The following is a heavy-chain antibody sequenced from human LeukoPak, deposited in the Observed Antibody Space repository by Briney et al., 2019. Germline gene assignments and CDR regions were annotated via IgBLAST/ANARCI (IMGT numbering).Heavy chain of an antibody. D-gene: IGHD6-13*01. CDR3: ARISSSNWYNERGAFDV. V-gene: IGHV4-39*07. J-gene: IGHJ3*01. CDR1: GGSIISSSYY. CDR2: IYYSGST. Sequence: PSETLSLTCTVSGGSIISSSYYWAWIRQPPGKGLEWIGSIYYSGSTSYNPSLKSRVTISVDTSKNQFSLKLRSVTAADTAVYYCARISSSNWYNERGAFDVWGQGTMVTVSS.